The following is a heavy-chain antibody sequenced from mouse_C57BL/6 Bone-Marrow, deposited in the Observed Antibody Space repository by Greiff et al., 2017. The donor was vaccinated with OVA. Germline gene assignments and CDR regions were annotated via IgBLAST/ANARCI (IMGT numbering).Heavy chain of an antibody. D-gene: IGHD1-1*01. CDR2: IYPGDGDT. CDR3: ARSRNITTVGGFAY. V-gene: IGHV1-82*01. J-gene: IGHJ3*01. CDR1: GYAFSSSW. Sequence: VQLQQSGPELVKPGASVKISCKASGYAFSSSWMNWVKQRPGKGLEWIGRIYPGDGDTNYNGKFKGKATLTADKSSSTAYMQLSSLTSEDSAVYFCARSRNITTVGGFAYWGQGTLVTVSA.